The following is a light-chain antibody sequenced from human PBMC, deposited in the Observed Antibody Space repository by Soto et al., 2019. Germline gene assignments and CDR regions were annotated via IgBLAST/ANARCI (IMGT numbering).Light chain of an antibody. Sequence: DIQMTQSPSSLSASVGDRVTITCRASQGISTYVAWFQQKPGQAPKSLIYSASSLQSGVPSKFSGSGSGTEFTLTISSLQPDDFATYYCQQYNSYSGYTFGQGTKLEIK. CDR2: SAS. J-gene: IGKJ2*01. V-gene: IGKV1-16*02. CDR1: QGISTY. CDR3: QQYNSYSGYT.